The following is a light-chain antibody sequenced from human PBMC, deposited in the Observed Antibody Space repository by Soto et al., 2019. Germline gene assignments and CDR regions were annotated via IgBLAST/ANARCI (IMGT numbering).Light chain of an antibody. CDR3: CSYAGGRTYV. V-gene: IGLV2-23*01. CDR1: NSDVGGHTL. CDR2: GGS. J-gene: IGLJ1*01. Sequence: QYALTQPASVSGSPGQSITISCIGTNSDVGGHTLVSWYQQHPGKAPRPLIYGGSERPSGVSDRFSGSKSGNTASLTISGLQAEDEAYYYCCSYAGGRTYVFGTGTKLTVL.